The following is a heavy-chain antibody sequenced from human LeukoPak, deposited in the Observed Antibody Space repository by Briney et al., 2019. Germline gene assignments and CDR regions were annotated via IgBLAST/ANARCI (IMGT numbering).Heavy chain of an antibody. J-gene: IGHJ4*02. Sequence: GGSLRLSCARSERTFSSYSMNWVRQAPGKGLERVSYISSSSSTIYYADSAKGRFTISRDNAKNSLYLQMNSLRAEDTAVYYCARDLSSSWYYFDYWGQGTLVTVSS. CDR1: ERTFSSYS. CDR3: ARDLSSSWYYFDY. CDR2: ISSSSSTI. D-gene: IGHD2-2*01. V-gene: IGHV3-48*01.